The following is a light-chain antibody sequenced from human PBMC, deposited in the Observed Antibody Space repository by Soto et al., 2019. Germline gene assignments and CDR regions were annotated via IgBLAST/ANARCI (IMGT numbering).Light chain of an antibody. CDR2: AAS. CDR3: KQSYSTPV. J-gene: IGKJ2*01. Sequence: DIQMTQSPSSLSASVGDRVTITCRASQSISSYLNWYQQKPGKAPKLLIYAASSLQRGVPSRFSGSGSVTDFTLTISRLQPEDFATYYCKQSYSTPVFGHGTKREIK. V-gene: IGKV1-39*01. CDR1: QSISSY.